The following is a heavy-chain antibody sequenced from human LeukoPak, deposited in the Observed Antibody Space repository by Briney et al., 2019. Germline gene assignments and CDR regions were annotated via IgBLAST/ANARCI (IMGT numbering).Heavy chain of an antibody. V-gene: IGHV3-33*01. Sequence: GGSLRLSCAASGFTFSSYGMHWVRQAPGKGLEWVAVIWYDGSNKYYADSVKGRFTISRDNSKNTLYLQMNSLRAEDTAVYYCASPGSGYDHDAFDIWGQGTMVTVSS. CDR2: IWYDGSNK. D-gene: IGHD5-12*01. CDR1: GFTFSSYG. J-gene: IGHJ3*02. CDR3: ASPGSGYDHDAFDI.